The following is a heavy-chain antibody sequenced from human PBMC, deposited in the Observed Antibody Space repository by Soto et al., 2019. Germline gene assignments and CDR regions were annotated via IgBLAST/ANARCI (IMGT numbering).Heavy chain of an antibody. Sequence: SETLSLTCTVSRASICTYSWTWIRQPAGKGLQWIGHIYSSGSANYSPSLKSRVSMSVDSSKNQISLKLTSVTAADTAVYYCATIVGANDYWGQGTLVTVSS. V-gene: IGHV4-4*07. CDR3: ATIVGANDY. CDR1: RASICTYS. CDR2: IYSSGSA. J-gene: IGHJ4*02. D-gene: IGHD1-26*01.